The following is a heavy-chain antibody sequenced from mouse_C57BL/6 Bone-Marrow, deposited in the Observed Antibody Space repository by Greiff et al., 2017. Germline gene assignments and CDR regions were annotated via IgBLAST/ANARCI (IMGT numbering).Heavy chain of an antibody. J-gene: IGHJ4*01. CDR1: GYTFTSYW. D-gene: IGHD2-3*01. CDR2: IHPNSGST. V-gene: IGHV1-64*01. CDR3: ARLGGYYVYYYAMDY. Sequence: QVQLQQPGAELVKPGASVKLSCKASGYTFTSYWMHWVKQRPGHGLEWIGMIHPNSGSTNYNEKFKSKATLTVDKSSSTAYMQLSSLTSEDSAVYYCARLGGYYVYYYAMDYWGQGTSVTVSS.